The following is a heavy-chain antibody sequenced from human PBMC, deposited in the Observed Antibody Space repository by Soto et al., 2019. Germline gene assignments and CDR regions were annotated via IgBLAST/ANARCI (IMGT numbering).Heavy chain of an antibody. J-gene: IGHJ6*02. CDR1: GGTFSSYA. D-gene: IGHD6-13*01. CDR2: IIPIFRTA. V-gene: IGHV1-69*01. Sequence: QVQLVQSGAEVKKPGSSVKVSCKASGGTFSSYAISWVRQAPGQGLEWMGGIIPIFRTANYAQKFQGRVTITADESTSTAYMELSSLRSEDTAVYYCASYWKGWYSSSWYYYYYGMDVWGQGTTVTVS. CDR3: ASYWKGWYSSSWYYYYYGMDV.